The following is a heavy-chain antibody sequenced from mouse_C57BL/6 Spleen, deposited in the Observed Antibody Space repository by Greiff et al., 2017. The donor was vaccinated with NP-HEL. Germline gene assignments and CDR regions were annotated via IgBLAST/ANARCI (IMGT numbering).Heavy chain of an antibody. J-gene: IGHJ2*01. CDR2: ISSGGSYT. D-gene: IGHD1-1*01. CDR1: GFTFSSYG. CDR3: ARQDGSKRDYFDD. Sequence: EVQRVESGGDLVKPGGSLKLSCAASGFTFSSYGMSWVRQTPDKRLEWVATISSGGSYTYYPDSVKGRFTISRDNAKNTLYLQMSSLKSEDTAMYYCARQDGSKRDYFDDWGQGTTLTVSS. V-gene: IGHV5-6*01.